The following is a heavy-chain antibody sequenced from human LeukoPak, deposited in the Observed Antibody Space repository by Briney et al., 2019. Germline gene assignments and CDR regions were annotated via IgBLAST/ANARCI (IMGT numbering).Heavy chain of an antibody. CDR1: GFTFSSYA. Sequence: PGGSLRLSCSASGFTFSSYAMHWVRQAPGKGLEYVSAISSNGGSTYYADSVKGRFTISRDNSKNTLYLQMSSLRAEDTAVYYCVKDVFGYYDILTGYPPVDYWGQGTLVTVS. V-gene: IGHV3-64D*06. CDR2: ISSNGGST. CDR3: VKDVFGYYDILTGYPPVDY. J-gene: IGHJ4*02. D-gene: IGHD3-9*01.